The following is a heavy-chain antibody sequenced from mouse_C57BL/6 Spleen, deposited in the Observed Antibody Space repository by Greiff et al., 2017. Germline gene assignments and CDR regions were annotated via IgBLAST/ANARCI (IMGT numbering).Heavy chain of an antibody. D-gene: IGHD2-4*01. CDR2: ISSGSSTI. J-gene: IGHJ4*01. V-gene: IGHV5-17*01. CDR1: GFTFSDYG. Sequence: EVHLVESGGGLVKPGGSLKLSCAASGFTFSDYGMHWVRQAPEKGLEWVAYISSGSSTIYYADTVKGRFTISRDNAKNTLFLQMTSLRSEDTAMYYGARHYDYDEDAMDYWGQGTSVTVSS. CDR3: ARHYDYDEDAMDY.